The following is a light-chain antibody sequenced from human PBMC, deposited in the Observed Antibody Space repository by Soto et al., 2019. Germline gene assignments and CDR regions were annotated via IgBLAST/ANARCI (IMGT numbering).Light chain of an antibody. CDR1: QSISSW. V-gene: IGKV1-5*03. Sequence: DIQMTQSPSTLSASVGDRVTITCRASQSISSWLAWYQQKPGKAPKLLIYKASSLESGVPSRFSGSGSWTEFTLNISSLQPDDFETYYCQKYNSYSPYTFGQGTKLEIK. CDR2: KAS. CDR3: QKYNSYSPYT. J-gene: IGKJ2*01.